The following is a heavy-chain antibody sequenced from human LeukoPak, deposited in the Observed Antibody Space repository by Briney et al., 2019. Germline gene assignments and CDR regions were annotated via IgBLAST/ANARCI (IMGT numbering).Heavy chain of an antibody. CDR1: GYTFTSYG. Sequence: ASVKVSCKASGYTFTSYGISWVRQAPGQGLEWMGWISAYNGNTNYAQKLQGRVTMTTDTSTSTAYMELSSLRSEDTAVYYCARGTPYYYDSSGYPEYYYYYMDVWGKGTTVTVSS. CDR2: ISAYNGNT. V-gene: IGHV1-18*01. CDR3: ARGTPYYYDSSGYPEYYYYYMDV. D-gene: IGHD3-22*01. J-gene: IGHJ6*03.